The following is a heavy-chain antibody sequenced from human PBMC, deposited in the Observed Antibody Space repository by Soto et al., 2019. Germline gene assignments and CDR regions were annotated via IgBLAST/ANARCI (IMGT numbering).Heavy chain of an antibody. CDR2: ISSSSSTI. J-gene: IGHJ3*02. CDR3: ARDRRLLWFGELLSDAFDI. V-gene: IGHV3-48*01. Sequence: EVQLVESGGGLVQPGGSLRLSCAASGFTFSSYSMNWVRQAPGKGLEWVSYISSSSSTIYYADSVKGRFTISRDNAKNSLYPQMNSLRAEDTAVYYCARDRRLLWFGELLSDAFDIWGQGTMVTVSS. D-gene: IGHD3-10*01. CDR1: GFTFSSYS.